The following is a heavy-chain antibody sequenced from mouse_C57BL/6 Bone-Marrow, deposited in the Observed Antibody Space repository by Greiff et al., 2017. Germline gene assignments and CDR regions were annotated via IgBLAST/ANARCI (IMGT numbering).Heavy chain of an antibody. CDR3: AREGITPWFAY. CDR2: IYPRSGNT. V-gene: IGHV1-81*01. D-gene: IGHD1-1*01. CDR1: GYTFTSYG. J-gene: IGHJ3*01. Sequence: QVQLKQSGAELARPGASVKLSCKASGYTFTSYGISWVKQRTGQGLEWIGEIYPRSGNTYYNEKFKGKATLTADQSSSTAYMELRSLTSEDSAVYFCAREGITPWFAYWGQGTLVTVSA.